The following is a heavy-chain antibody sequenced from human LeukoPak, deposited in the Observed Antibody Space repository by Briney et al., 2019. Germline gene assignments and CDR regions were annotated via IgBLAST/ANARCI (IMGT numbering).Heavy chain of an antibody. Sequence: PSGTLSLTCAVSGGSISSSNWWSWVRQPPGKGLEWIGEIYHSGSTNYNPSLKSRVTISVDKPKNQFSLKLSSVTAADTAVYYCARHTARVTMIVANPFDAFDIWGQGTMVTVSS. V-gene: IGHV4-4*02. CDR3: ARHTARVTMIVANPFDAFDI. J-gene: IGHJ3*02. D-gene: IGHD3-22*01. CDR1: GGSISSSNW. CDR2: IYHSGST.